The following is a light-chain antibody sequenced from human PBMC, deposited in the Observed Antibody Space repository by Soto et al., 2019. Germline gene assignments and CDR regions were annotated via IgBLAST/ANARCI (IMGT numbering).Light chain of an antibody. CDR1: QSVTSDY. J-gene: IGKJ1*01. V-gene: IGKV3-20*01. CDR2: GAS. Sequence: DIVLTQSPGTLSLSPGERATLSCRASQSVTSDYLAWYQQKPGQAPRALIYGASKRATGTPDRFSGSGSGTDFTLTIRRLEPEDFAVYYCQQYGRSTWTFGQGTKV. CDR3: QQYGRSTWT.